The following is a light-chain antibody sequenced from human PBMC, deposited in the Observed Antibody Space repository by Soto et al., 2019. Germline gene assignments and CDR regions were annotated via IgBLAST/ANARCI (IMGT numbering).Light chain of an antibody. CDR1: QSVSNNY. Sequence: EIILTQSPDTLSLSPGERATLSCRASQSVSNNYLAWYQQKPGQAPRLLIYGASNRATGIPDRFSGSGSGTDFTLTISRLEPEDFAVYYCQHYGGSPLTFGQGTRLESK. J-gene: IGKJ5*01. CDR2: GAS. V-gene: IGKV3-20*01. CDR3: QHYGGSPLT.